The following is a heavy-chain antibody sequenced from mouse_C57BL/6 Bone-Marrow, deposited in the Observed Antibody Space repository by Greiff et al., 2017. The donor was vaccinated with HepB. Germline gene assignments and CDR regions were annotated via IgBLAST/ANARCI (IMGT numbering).Heavy chain of an antibody. Sequence: QVQLKQPGAELVKPGASVKLSCKASGYTFTSYWMHWVKQRPGQGLEWIGMIHPNSGSTNYNEKFKSKATLTVDKSSSTAYMQLSSLTSEDSAVYYCARSRELGRGFDYWGQGTTLTVSS. CDR2: IHPNSGST. V-gene: IGHV1-64*01. CDR1: GYTFTSYW. CDR3: ARSRELGRGFDY. D-gene: IGHD4-1*01. J-gene: IGHJ2*01.